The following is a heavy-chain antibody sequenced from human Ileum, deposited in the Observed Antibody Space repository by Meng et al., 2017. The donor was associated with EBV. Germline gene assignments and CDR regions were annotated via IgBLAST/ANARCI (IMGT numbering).Heavy chain of an antibody. CDR3: VRGGTYYLSY. CDR1: GGYISRDYW. J-gene: IGHJ4*02. D-gene: IGHD1-26*01. Sequence: HVPLKGSGPGLVKPSETLSFTCAISGGYISRDYWWSWVRQSPGKGLEWIGEMYPTGPTYYNPSLKGRVSISIDKSKNQLSLKLNSVTAADTVVYYCVRGGTYYLSYWGQGSLVTVSS. CDR2: MYPTGPT. V-gene: IGHV4-4*02.